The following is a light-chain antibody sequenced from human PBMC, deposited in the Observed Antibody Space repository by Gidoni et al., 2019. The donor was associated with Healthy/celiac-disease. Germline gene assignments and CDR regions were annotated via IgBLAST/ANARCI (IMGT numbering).Light chain of an antibody. Sequence: DIVMTQSPLSLPVTPGEPASISCRSSQSLLHSNGYNYLDWYQQKPGQAPQLLIYLGANRASGVPDRFSGSGSGTDFTLKISRVEAEDVGVYYCMQALQTPWTFGQXTKVEIK. CDR3: MQALQTPWT. CDR2: LGA. CDR1: QSLLHSNGYNY. J-gene: IGKJ1*01. V-gene: IGKV2-28*01.